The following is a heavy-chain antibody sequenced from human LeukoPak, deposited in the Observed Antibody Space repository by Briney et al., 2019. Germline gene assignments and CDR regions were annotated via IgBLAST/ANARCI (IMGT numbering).Heavy chain of an antibody. CDR2: IYTSGST. J-gene: IGHJ4*02. D-gene: IGHD3-10*01. CDR3: ARGRLLWFGELLYPYEFDY. V-gene: IGHV4-61*02. CDR1: GGSISSGSYY. Sequence: SQTLSLTCTVSGGSISSGSYYWSWLRQPAGKGLEWIGRIYTSGSTNYNPSLRSRVTISVDTSKNQFSLKLSSVTAADTAVYYCARGRLLWFGELLYPYEFDYWGQGTLVTVSS.